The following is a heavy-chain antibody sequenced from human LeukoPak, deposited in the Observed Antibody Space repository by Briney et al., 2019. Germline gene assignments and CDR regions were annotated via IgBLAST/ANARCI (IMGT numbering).Heavy chain of an antibody. CDR3: TRTRRDNSFDY. Sequence: EWIGYIYYSGSTNYNPSLKSRVTISVDTSKNQFSLKLSSVTAADTAVYYCTRTRRDNSFDYWGQGTLVTVSS. J-gene: IGHJ4*02. V-gene: IGHV4-59*08. CDR2: IYYSGST. D-gene: IGHD5-24*01.